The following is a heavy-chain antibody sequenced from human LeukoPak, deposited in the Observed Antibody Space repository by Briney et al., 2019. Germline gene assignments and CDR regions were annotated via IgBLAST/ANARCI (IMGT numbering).Heavy chain of an antibody. D-gene: IGHD4-17*01. J-gene: IGHJ4*02. CDR1: GGSISSYY. CDR3: ASFRNADYGDYGHLFPPMTY. Sequence: SETLSLTCTVSGGSISSYYWSWIRQPPGKGLEWIGEINHSGSTNYNPSLKSRVTISEDTSKNQFSLKLSSVTAADTAVYYCASFRNADYGDYGHLFPPMTYWGQGTLVTVSS. V-gene: IGHV4-34*01. CDR2: INHSGST.